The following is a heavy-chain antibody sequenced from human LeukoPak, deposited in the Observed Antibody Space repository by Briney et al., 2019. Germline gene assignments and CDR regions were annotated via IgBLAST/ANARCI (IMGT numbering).Heavy chain of an antibody. Sequence: PGGALRLSCAASGFTFSSYGMHWVRQAPGKGLEWVAYIQYDGSNEQYADSVKGRFSIYRDNSKNILFLQVNSLSAEDTAVYYCAKDRCSNGIGCYYYYMAVWGKGTTVTISS. CDR3: AKDRCSNGIGCYYYYMAV. V-gene: IGHV3-30*02. J-gene: IGHJ6*03. D-gene: IGHD2-8*01. CDR1: GFTFSSYG. CDR2: IQYDGSNE.